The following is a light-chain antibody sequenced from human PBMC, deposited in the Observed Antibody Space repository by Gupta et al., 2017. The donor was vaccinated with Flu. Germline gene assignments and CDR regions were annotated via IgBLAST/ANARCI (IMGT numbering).Light chain of an antibody. J-gene: IGLJ1*01. CDR1: NIVMKS. CDR3: QVWDGSSDQYV. CDR2: DDR. V-gene: IGLV3-21*02. Sequence: GENNIVMKSVHWYRHKPGPAPGLVVYDDRDRPSGIPERFSCSNSGNTATLTISMVEAGDEADYYCQVWDGSSDQYVFATGTKVTVL.